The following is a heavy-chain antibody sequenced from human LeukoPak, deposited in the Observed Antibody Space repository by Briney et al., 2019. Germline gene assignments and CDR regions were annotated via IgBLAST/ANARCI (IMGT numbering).Heavy chain of an antibody. CDR1: GGSISSYY. CDR2: IYYSGST. CDR3: ARGTEPPNNWFDP. V-gene: IGHV4-59*12. J-gene: IGHJ5*02. D-gene: IGHD1-14*01. Sequence: SETLSLTCTVSGGSISSYYWSWIRQPPGKGLEWIGYIYYSGSTNYNSSLKSRVTISIDTSKNQFSLKLSSVTAADTAVYYCARGTEPPNNWFDPWGQGTLVTVSS.